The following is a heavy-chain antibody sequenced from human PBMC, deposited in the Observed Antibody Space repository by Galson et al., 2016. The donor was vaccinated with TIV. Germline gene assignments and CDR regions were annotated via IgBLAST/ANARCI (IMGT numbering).Heavy chain of an antibody. CDR1: GFTFSVYN. CDR2: ASTTSSLI. V-gene: IGHV3-48*01. D-gene: IGHD5-24*01. J-gene: IGHJ4*02. CDR3: AREGRDGYNPYFDY. Sequence: SLRLSCAASGFTFSVYNMNWVRQAPGKGLEWISYASTTSSLIYYADSVRGRFTTSRDNAKNSLYLQMNSLRADDTAVYYCAREGRDGYNPYFDYWGQGTLVTVSS.